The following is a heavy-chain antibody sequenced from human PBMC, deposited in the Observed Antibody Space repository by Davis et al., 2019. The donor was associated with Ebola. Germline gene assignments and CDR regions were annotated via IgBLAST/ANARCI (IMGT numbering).Heavy chain of an antibody. V-gene: IGHV3-21*01. CDR1: GFTFSSYS. J-gene: IGHJ4*02. CDR3: ASGVTTVTTGHY. CDR2: ISSSSSYI. D-gene: IGHD4-17*01. Sequence: PGGSLRLSCAASGFTFSSYSMNWVRQAPGKGLEWVSSISSSSSYIYYADSVKGRFTISRDNAKNSLYLQMNSLRAEDTAVYYCASGVTTVTTGHYWGQGTLVTVSS.